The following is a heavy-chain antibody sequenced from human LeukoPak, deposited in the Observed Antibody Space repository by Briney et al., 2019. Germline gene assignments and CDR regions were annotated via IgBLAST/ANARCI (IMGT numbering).Heavy chain of an antibody. Sequence: KTSETLSLTCTVSGGSISGSSYYWGWIRQRPGKGLEWIGSIYYSGSTYYNPSLKSRVTISVDTSKNQFSLRLSSVTAADTAVYYCARDGRYYDSSGYYFGPFDYWGQGTLVTVSS. CDR3: ARDGRYYDSSGYYFGPFDY. CDR1: GGSISGSSYY. D-gene: IGHD3-22*01. J-gene: IGHJ4*02. V-gene: IGHV4-39*07. CDR2: IYYSGST.